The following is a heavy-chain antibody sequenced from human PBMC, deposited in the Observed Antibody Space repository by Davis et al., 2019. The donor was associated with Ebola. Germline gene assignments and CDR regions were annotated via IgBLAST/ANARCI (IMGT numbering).Heavy chain of an antibody. CDR1: GGSIRTFY. CDR3: VRDGVLSGGDWYFDL. Sequence: SDTRSPPVTLPGGSIRTFYCSWIPQPPRPRLAWSSSRCDCGSTNSNPSRKRRVTISADTSKNQFSLRLTSVTAADTAVYYCVRDGVLSGGDWYFDLWGRGTLVTVSS. J-gene: IGHJ2*01. CDR2: RCDCGST. V-gene: IGHV4-59*01. D-gene: IGHD3-3*01.